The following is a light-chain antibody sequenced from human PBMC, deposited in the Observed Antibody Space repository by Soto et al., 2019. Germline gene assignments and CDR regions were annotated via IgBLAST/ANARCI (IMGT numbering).Light chain of an antibody. J-gene: IGKJ4*01. CDR1: QSISTY. Sequence: GDRVTITCRASQSISTYLNWYQQKPGKAPKLLIYAASSLQSGVPSRFSGSGSGTDFTLTISSLQPEDFATYYCQQSYSTPLTFGGGTKVEIK. CDR2: AAS. V-gene: IGKV1-39*01. CDR3: QQSYSTPLT.